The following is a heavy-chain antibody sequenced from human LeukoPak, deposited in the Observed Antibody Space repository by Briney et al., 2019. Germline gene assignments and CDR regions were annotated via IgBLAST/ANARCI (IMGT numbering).Heavy chain of an antibody. CDR3: ARRGLLFSNDRPKNWFDP. D-gene: IGHD3-10*02. CDR2: INHSGST. J-gene: IGHJ5*02. Sequence: TSETLSLTCAVYGGSFSGYYWSWIRQPPGKGLEWIGEINHSGSTNYNPSLKSRVTISVDTSKNQFSLKLSSVTAADTAVYYCARRGLLFSNDRPKNWFDPWGQGTLVTVSS. V-gene: IGHV4-34*01. CDR1: GGSFSGYY.